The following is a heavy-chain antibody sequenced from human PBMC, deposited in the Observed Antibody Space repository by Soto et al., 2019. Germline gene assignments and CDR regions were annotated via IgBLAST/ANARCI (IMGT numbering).Heavy chain of an antibody. Sequence: QVQLVQSGAEVKTPGASVKVSCKASGYTFASYDINWVRQAPGQGLEWMGWMNPNSGNTGYAQKFQGRLTMTRDTALSIAHMELSSLRNEDTAVYYCARSDGYNFNWLDSWGQGTLFTVSA. CDR2: MNPNSGNT. CDR3: ARSDGYNFNWLDS. V-gene: IGHV1-8*01. D-gene: IGHD2-21*01. CDR1: GYTFASYD. J-gene: IGHJ5*01.